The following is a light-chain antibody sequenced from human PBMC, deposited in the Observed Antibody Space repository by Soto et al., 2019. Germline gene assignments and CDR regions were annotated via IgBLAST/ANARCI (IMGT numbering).Light chain of an antibody. J-gene: IGLJ2*01. Sequence: QSVLTQQPSASGTPGQRVSITCSGSDSNIGSNSVHWYQQVPGMAPKLLVYKSDQRPSGVPDRFSGSKSVTSASLAISGLRAEDEAEYYCATWDDGLSGVLFGGGTKVTVL. CDR2: KSD. CDR1: DSNIGSNS. CDR3: ATWDDGLSGVL. V-gene: IGLV1-47*01.